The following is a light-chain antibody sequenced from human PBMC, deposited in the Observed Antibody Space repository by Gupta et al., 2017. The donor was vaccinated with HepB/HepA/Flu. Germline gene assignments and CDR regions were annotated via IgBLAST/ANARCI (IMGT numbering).Light chain of an antibody. CDR1: SSDIGGYNY. CDR2: DVN. Sequence: QSALTQPAPAPGFPGQSICIVATGTSSDIGGYNYVSWYQQHPVNAPKLMIYDVNNRPSGVSSRFSGSKSGNTASLTVSGLQEEDEADYYCSADTNSGPVVFGGGTKLTVL. V-gene: IGLV2-14*03. CDR3: SADTNSGPVV. J-gene: IGLJ2*01.